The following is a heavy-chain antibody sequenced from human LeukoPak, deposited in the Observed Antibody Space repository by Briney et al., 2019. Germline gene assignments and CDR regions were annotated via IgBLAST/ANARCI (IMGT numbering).Heavy chain of an antibody. Sequence: SGPTLVKPTQTLTLTCTFSGFSLSTSGVGVGWIRQPPGKALEWLALIYWDDDKRYSPSLKSRLTITKDTSKNQVVLTMTNMDPVDTATYYCAHPLTTVTTSSAFDIWGQGTMVTVSS. CDR2: IYWDDDK. J-gene: IGHJ3*02. CDR3: AHPLTTVTTSSAFDI. D-gene: IGHD4-17*01. CDR1: GFSLSTSGVG. V-gene: IGHV2-5*02.